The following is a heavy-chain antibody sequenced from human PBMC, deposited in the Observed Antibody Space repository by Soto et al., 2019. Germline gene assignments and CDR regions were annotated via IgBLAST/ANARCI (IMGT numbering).Heavy chain of an antibody. CDR2: MNPNRGYT. J-gene: IGHJ6*04. D-gene: IGHD3-3*01. Sequence: QVQLVQSGAEVKKPGASVKVSCKASGYTFNNYDIHWVRQATGQGLEWVGRMNPNRGYTEFAQKFQGSVSMTRNTSISTAYMELSSPISEDTAMYYCARGPRVRAGTIFGVVIVLDIWGKGTTVTVSS. CDR1: GYTFNNYD. V-gene: IGHV1-8*01. CDR3: ARGPRVRAGTIFGVVIVLDI.